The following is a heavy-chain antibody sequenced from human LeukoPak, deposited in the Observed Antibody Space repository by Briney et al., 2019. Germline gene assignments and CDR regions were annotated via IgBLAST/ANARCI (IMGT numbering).Heavy chain of an antibody. CDR2: IYHRGRT. D-gene: IGHD2-2*01. CDR1: GYSITSGYY. Sequence: SETLSLTCAVSGYSITSGYYWGWIRQPPGKGLEWIGAIYHRGRTHYNPSLESRVTISVDTSKNQFSLKLSSVTAADTAVYYCARQWQSTGFDYWGQGTLVTVSS. CDR3: ARQWQSTGFDY. V-gene: IGHV4-38-2*01. J-gene: IGHJ4*02.